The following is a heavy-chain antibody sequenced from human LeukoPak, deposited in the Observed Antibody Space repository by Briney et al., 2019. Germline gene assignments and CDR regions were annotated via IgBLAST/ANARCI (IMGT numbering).Heavy chain of an antibody. V-gene: IGHV3-23*01. CDR1: GFTFSSYA. D-gene: IGHD2-2*01. CDR2: ISGSGGST. CDR3: AKALGVVVVPGSGGYYYYGMDV. J-gene: IGHJ6*02. Sequence: QSGGSLRLSCAASGFTFSSYAMSWVRQAPGKGLEWVSAISGSGGSTYYADSVKGRFTISRDNSKNTLYLQMNSLRAEDTAVYYCAKALGVVVVPGSGGYYYYGMDVWGQGTMVTVSS.